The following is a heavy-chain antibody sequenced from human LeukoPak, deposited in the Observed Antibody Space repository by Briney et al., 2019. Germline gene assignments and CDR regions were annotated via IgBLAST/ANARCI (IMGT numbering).Heavy chain of an antibody. J-gene: IGHJ3*02. V-gene: IGHV1-3*01. Sequence: ASVKVSCKASGHTSTTYAIHWVRQAPGQRLEWMGWINAGNGNTKYSQKFQGRVTITRDTSASTAYMELSSLRSEDTAVYYCARTRVQLWLDAFDIWGQGTMVTVSS. CDR1: GHTSTTYA. CDR2: INAGNGNT. D-gene: IGHD5-18*01. CDR3: ARTRVQLWLDAFDI.